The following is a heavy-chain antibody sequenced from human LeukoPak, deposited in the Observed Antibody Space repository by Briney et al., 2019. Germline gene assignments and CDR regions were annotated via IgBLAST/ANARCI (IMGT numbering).Heavy chain of an antibody. CDR1: GGTFSNYA. Sequence: SVKVSCKASGGTFSNYAISWVRQAPGQGLEWMGGIIPIFGTANYAEKFRGRVTITADESTSTAYMELNRLKSGDTAVYYCARDSSEFRSLIPHWGQGTLVTVSS. CDR3: ARDSSEFRSLIPH. V-gene: IGHV1-69*13. CDR2: IIPIFGTA. D-gene: IGHD2-21*01. J-gene: IGHJ1*01.